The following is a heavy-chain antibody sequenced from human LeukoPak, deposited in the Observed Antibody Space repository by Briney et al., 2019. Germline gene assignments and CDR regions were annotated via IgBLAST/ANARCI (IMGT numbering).Heavy chain of an antibody. CDR1: GFTFGSCW. V-gene: IGHV3-7*01. CDR3: ASQYTSSRIFDD. Sequence: PGGSLRLSCAASGFTFGSCWMNWVRQTPGKGLEWVANINQDGSQKFYVDSVKGRFTISRDNANNSLYLQMNSLRAEDTAVYFCASQYTSSRIFDDWGQGTLVTVSS. D-gene: IGHD6-13*01. J-gene: IGHJ4*02. CDR2: INQDGSQK.